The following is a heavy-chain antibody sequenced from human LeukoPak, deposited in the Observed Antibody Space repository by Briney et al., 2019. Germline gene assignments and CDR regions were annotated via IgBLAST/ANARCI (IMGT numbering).Heavy chain of an antibody. CDR2: IYPGDSDT. D-gene: IGHD2-15*01. Sequence: GESLKISCKGSGFTFTNYWIAWVRQMPGKGLEWMGIIYPGDSDTRYSPSFQGQVTISADKSISTAYLQWSSLKASDTAMYYCARQRCSGGVCYSEDAFDIWGQGTMVTVSS. CDR3: ARQRCSGGVCYSEDAFDI. CDR1: GFTFTNYW. V-gene: IGHV5-51*01. J-gene: IGHJ3*02.